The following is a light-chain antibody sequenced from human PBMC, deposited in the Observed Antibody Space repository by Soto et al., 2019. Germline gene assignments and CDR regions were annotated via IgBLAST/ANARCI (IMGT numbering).Light chain of an antibody. V-gene: IGKV3-15*01. J-gene: IGKJ1*01. CDR1: QSVSSN. CDR2: GAS. CDR3: QQYNNWPPWT. Sequence: EIVMTQSRATLSVSPGERVTLSCRASQSVSSNLAWYQQKPGQAPRLLIYGASTRVTDIPARFSGSGSGTEFTLTISSLQSEDFAVYYCQQYNNWPPWTFGQGTKVEIK.